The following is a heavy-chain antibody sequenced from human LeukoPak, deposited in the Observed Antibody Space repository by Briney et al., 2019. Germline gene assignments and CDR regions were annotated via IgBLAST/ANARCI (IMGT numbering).Heavy chain of an antibody. J-gene: IGHJ6*03. CDR1: GYTFTSYY. V-gene: IGHV1-46*01. D-gene: IGHD3-10*01. CDR3: ARGAWITMVRGVIIGSSSYYYYYMDV. Sequence: GASVKVSCKASGYTFTSYYMHWVRQAPGQGLEWMGIINPSGGSTSYAQKFQGRVTMTRDMSTSTVYMELSSLRSEDTAVYYCARGAWITMVRGVIIGSSSYYYYYMDVWGKGTTVTVSS. CDR2: INPSGGST.